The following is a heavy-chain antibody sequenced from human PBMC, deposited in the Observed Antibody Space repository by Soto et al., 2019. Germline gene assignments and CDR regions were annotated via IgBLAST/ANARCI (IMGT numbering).Heavy chain of an antibody. CDR3: ARVLIAGVTTD. Sequence: QVQLQQWGAGLLKPSETLSLTCAVYGGSFSGYYWSWIRQPPGKGLEWIGERNHVGNTNYNPSLKSRVTMSVAPSKNQFSLRLSSVTAADTAGYYCARVLIAGVTTDWGQGTVVLVSS. V-gene: IGHV4-34*01. CDR1: GGSFSGYY. J-gene: IGHJ4*02. D-gene: IGHD5-18*01. CDR2: RNHVGNT.